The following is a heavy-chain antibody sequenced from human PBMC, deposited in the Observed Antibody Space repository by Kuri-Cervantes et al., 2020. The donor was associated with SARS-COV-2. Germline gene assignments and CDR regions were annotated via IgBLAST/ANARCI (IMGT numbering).Heavy chain of an antibody. CDR3: VRDGDHWNFDY. CDR1: GFTFSSYD. J-gene: IGHJ4*02. D-gene: IGHD1-1*01. Sequence: GGSLRLSCAASGFTFSSYDMHWVRQAPGKGLEWVAVISYDGSNKYYADSVKGRFTISRDNSKNTLYLQMNSLRAEDTAVYYCVRDGDHWNFDYWGQGTLVTVSS. CDR2: ISYDGSNK. V-gene: IGHV3-30*03.